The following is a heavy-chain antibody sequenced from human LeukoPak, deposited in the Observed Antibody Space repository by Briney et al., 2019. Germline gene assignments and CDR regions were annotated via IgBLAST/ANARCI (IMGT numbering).Heavy chain of an antibody. CDR1: GGSFSGYY. CDR2: INHSGST. CDR3: ARSIPAASYYYYYMDV. V-gene: IGHV4-34*01. D-gene: IGHD2-2*01. Sequence: SETLSLTCAVYGGSFSGYYWSWIRQPPGKGLEWIGEINHSGSTNYNPSLKCRVTISVDTSKNQFSLKLSSVTAADTAVYYCARSIPAASYYYYYMDVWGKGTTVTVSS. J-gene: IGHJ6*03.